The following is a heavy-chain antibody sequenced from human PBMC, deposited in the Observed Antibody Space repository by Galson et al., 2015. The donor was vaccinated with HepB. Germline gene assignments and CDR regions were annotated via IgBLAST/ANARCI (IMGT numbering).Heavy chain of an antibody. CDR1: GFTFNNFY. CDR3: VRVKSGTFYAFDI. J-gene: IGHJ3*02. Sequence: SLRLSCAASGFTFNNFYMNWVRQAPGRGLEWISFISSGSSYINYADSVKGRFTVSRDNAKRSVYLQMNDLRAEDTAFYYCVRVKSGTFYAFDIWGQGTFVTVSS. CDR2: ISSGSSYI. D-gene: IGHD1-26*01. V-gene: IGHV3-11*06.